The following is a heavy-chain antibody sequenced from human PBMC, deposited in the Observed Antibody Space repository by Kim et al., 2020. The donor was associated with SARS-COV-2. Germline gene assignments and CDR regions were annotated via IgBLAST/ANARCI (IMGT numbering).Heavy chain of an antibody. D-gene: IGHD5-18*01. V-gene: IGHV1-18*04. CDR3: AREIGAYSYGWRRDYYYYGMDV. J-gene: IGHJ6*02. CDR1: GYTFTSYG. Sequence: ASVKVSCKASGYTFTSYGISWVRQAPGQGLEWMGWISAYNGNTNYAQKLQGRVTMTTDTSTSTAYMELRSLRSDDTAVYYCAREIGAYSYGWRRDYYYYGMDVWGQGTTVTVSS. CDR2: ISAYNGNT.